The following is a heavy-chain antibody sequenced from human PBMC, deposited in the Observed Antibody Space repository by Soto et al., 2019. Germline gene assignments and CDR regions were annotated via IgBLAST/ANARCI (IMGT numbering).Heavy chain of an antibody. CDR2: SYYSGRT. Sequence: SETVSLTCTVSGGSISSGGYYLSWIRQHPGNGLEWMGYSYYSGRTYDNPSLKSRVTISVVTSKNQFSLKLSSVTAADTAANYFARGPYYHAPSGSSYSGQGNRVAVS. CDR1: GGSISSGGYY. J-gene: IGHJ4*02. CDR3: ARGPYYHAPSGSSY. D-gene: IGHD3-22*01. V-gene: IGHV4-31*03.